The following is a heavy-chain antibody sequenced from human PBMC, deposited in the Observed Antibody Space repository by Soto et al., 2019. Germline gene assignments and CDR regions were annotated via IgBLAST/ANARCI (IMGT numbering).Heavy chain of an antibody. CDR3: ARRDSRGYFRYFDN. V-gene: IGHV1-69*06. J-gene: IGHJ4*02. Sequence: QVQLVQSGAEVKKPGSSVKVSCKASGGTFSSYPISWVRQAPGQGLEWMGGTNANLGTGNYAKKFQGRLTITTDISTTTAYMELSTLRSEDTAVYYCARRDSRGYFRYFDNWGQGTLVTVSS. CDR2: TNANLGTG. D-gene: IGHD5-18*01. CDR1: GGTFSSYP.